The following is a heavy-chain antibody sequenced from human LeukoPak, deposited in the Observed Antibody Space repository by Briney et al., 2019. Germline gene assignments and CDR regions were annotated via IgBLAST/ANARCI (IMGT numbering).Heavy chain of an antibody. J-gene: IGHJ6*02. D-gene: IGHD2-21*01. CDR2: INAGNGNT. Sequence: ASVKVSCKASGYTFTSYAMHWVRQAPGQRLEWMGWINAGNGNTKYSQKFQGRVTITRDTSASTAYMGLSSLRSEDTAVYYCARDHGGGGQYGMDVWGQGTTVTVAS. CDR1: GYTFTSYA. V-gene: IGHV1-3*01. CDR3: ARDHGGGGQYGMDV.